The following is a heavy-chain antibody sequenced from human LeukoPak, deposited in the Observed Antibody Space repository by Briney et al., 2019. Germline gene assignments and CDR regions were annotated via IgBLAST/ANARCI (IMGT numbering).Heavy chain of an antibody. CDR2: ISSSSSYI. Sequence: GGSLRLSCAASGFTFSSYGMNWVRQAPGKGLEWVSSISSSSSYIYYADSVKVRFTISRDNAKNSLYLQMNSLRAEDTAVYYCARSQHYHDSSGYYLVYWGQGTLVTVSS. J-gene: IGHJ4*02. CDR1: GFTFSSYG. V-gene: IGHV3-21*01. D-gene: IGHD3-22*01. CDR3: ARSQHYHDSSGYYLVY.